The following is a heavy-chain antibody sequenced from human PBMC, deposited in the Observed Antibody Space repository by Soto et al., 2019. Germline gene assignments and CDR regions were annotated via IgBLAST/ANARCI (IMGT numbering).Heavy chain of an antibody. D-gene: IGHD6-19*01. CDR2: INPSGGST. V-gene: IGHV1-46*01. J-gene: IGHJ6*02. CDR1: GYTFTSYY. Sequence: ASVKVSCKASGYTFTSYYMHWVRQAPGQGLVWMGIINPSGGSTSYAQKFQGRVTMTRDTSTSTVYMELSSLRSEDTAVYYCARDLGVPAPRIAVAGNRIPGPYYYYGMDVWGQGTTVTVSS. CDR3: ARDLGVPAPRIAVAGNRIPGPYYYYGMDV.